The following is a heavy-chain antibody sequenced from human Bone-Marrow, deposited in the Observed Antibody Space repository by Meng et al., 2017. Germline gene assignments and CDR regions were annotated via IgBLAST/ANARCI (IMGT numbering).Heavy chain of an antibody. CDR3: ARGPLSAAGTMGYFQH. D-gene: IGHD6-13*01. Sequence: VQRQESGPGLVKPSQTLSLTCTASGGSISSGGYYWSWIRQHPGKGLEWIGYIYYSGSTYYNPSLKSRVTISVDTSKNQFSLKLSSVTAADTAVYYCARGPLSAAGTMGYFQHWGQGTLVTVSS. V-gene: IGHV4-31*03. J-gene: IGHJ1*01. CDR1: GGSISSGGYY. CDR2: IYYSGST.